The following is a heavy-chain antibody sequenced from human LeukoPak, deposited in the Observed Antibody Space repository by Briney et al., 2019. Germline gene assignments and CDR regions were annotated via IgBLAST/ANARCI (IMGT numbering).Heavy chain of an antibody. CDR3: ARAPLGSGDTLD. CDR1: GYTFTGYS. V-gene: IGHV1-2*02. CDR2: IIPVCGGT. Sequence: ASVKVSCKASGYTFTGYSIHWVRQAPGQGLEWVGGIIPVCGGTNYAQKFQGRVTMTTDKSTSTPYMELSRLGADDTAVYYCARAPLGSGDTLDGGEGTLVTVS. D-gene: IGHD7-27*01. J-gene: IGHJ4*02.